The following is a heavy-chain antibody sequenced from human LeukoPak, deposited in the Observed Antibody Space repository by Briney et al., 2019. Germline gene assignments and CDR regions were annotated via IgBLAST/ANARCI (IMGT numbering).Heavy chain of an antibody. V-gene: IGHV3-11*04. Sequence: GGSLRLSCAVSGFTFTDTYMTWIRQAPGKGLESLSYISPSGTDISYADSVKGRFTISRDNAKNSLYLQMNSLRAEDTAVYYCARDRDYYDSSGFDSWGQGTLATVSS. CDR1: GFTFTDTY. J-gene: IGHJ4*02. CDR3: ARDRDYYDSSGFDS. D-gene: IGHD3-22*01. CDR2: ISPSGTDI.